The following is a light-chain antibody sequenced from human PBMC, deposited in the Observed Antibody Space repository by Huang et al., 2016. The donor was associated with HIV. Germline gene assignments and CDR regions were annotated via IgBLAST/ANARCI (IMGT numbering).Light chain of an antibody. CDR2: MGS. V-gene: IGKV2-28*01. CDR1: QSLLHSNGFTY. CDR3: MQALQTPLT. J-gene: IGKJ4*01. Sequence: DIVMTQSPLSLPVTPGEPASIYCRSSQSLLHSNGFTYLDWYLQKPGQSPQLLIYMGSNRASGVPDRFSGSGSGTDFTLRISRVEAEDVGVYYCMQALQTPLTFGGGTKVEIK.